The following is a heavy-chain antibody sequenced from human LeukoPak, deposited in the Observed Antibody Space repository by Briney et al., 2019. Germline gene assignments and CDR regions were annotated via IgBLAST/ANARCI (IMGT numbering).Heavy chain of an antibody. Sequence: PSETLSLTCTVSDDSISDYYWGWIRQPPGKGLEWIGYFHNSGTSTYNPSLKSRVTISADTSKNQFSLKLNSLTTADTAVYYCTRGAGWLIDYWGQGILVTVSS. CDR3: TRGAGWLIDY. CDR2: FHNSGTS. D-gene: IGHD3-16*01. CDR1: DDSISDYY. J-gene: IGHJ4*02. V-gene: IGHV4-59*01.